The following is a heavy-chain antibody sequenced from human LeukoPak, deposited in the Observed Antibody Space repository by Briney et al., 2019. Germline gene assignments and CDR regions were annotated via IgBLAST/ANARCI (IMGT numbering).Heavy chain of an antibody. Sequence: QDGSQEYYVDSVKGRFTISRDSAKNSLYLQMNSLRAEDTAVYYCARGVPYDSWSGPHYSDYWGQGTLVTVSS. CDR3: ARGVPYDSWSGPHYSDY. D-gene: IGHD3-3*01. V-gene: IGHV3-7*01. CDR2: QDGSQE. J-gene: IGHJ4*02.